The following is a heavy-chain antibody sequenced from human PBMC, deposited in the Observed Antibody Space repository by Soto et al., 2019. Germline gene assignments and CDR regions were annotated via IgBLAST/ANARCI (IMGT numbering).Heavy chain of an antibody. J-gene: IGHJ5*01. CDR3: AREVGRDSLQPSHNWFGA. V-gene: IGHV1-2*02. D-gene: IGHD1-26*01. Sequence: QVQLVQSGAEVKKPGASVKVSCKASGYTFTDYHIHWVRQAPGQGLEFMGWINTNNGGAGSAQQFQGRVTVTRDTSITTVYMELSNLRYDDTAVYYCAREVGRDSLQPSHNWFGAWGQGTLITVSS. CDR1: GYTFTDYH. CDR2: INTNNGGA.